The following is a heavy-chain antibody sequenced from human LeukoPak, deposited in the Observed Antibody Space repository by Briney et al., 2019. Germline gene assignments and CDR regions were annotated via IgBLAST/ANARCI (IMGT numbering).Heavy chain of an antibody. CDR2: IWYDGTNK. Sequence: GRSLRLSCAASGFFFSSYGMHWVRQAPGKGLEWVALIWYDGTNKYYTDPVKGRFTISRDNSNNTLYLEMSSLRAEDTAVYYCARAHYNWNEPPFDHWGQGVLVTVSS. CDR1: GFFFSSYG. CDR3: ARAHYNWNEPPFDH. J-gene: IGHJ4*02. V-gene: IGHV3-33*01. D-gene: IGHD1-20*01.